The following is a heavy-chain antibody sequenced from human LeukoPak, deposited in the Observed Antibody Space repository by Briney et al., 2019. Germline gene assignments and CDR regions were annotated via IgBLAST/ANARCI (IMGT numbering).Heavy chain of an antibody. CDR2: ISWEGGST. D-gene: IGHD4-17*01. J-gene: IGHJ3*02. CDR1: GYTFDDYA. V-gene: IGHV3-43D*04. Sequence: PVGSLRLSCAASGYTFDDYAMHWVRQAPGKGLEWVSLISWEGGSTYYADSVKGRFTISRDKSKNSLYLQLNSMRAEDTAFYNCAKGDYGDYRKDAFEIWGQGTMVTVSS. CDR3: AKGDYGDYRKDAFEI.